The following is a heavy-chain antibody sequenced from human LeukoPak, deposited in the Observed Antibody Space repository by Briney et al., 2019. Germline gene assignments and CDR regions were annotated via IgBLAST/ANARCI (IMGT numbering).Heavy chain of an antibody. CDR1: GFTFSNYD. Sequence: HPGGSLRLSCAASGFTFSNYDMHWVRQVTGKGLEWVSAIGTAGDTYYPGSVKGRFTISREIAKNSLYLQMNSLRAGDTAVYYCARGLSYSTNWAFDYWGQGILVTVSS. D-gene: IGHD6-13*01. CDR3: ARGLSYSTNWAFDY. CDR2: IGTAGDT. V-gene: IGHV3-13*01. J-gene: IGHJ4*02.